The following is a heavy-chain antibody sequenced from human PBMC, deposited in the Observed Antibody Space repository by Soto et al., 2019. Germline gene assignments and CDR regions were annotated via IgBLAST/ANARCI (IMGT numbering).Heavy chain of an antibody. V-gene: IGHV4-59*01. CDR1: GGSISRYY. CDR3: ARDPGSGSYYGWFDP. D-gene: IGHD3-10*01. J-gene: IGHJ5*02. CDR2: IYYSGST. Sequence: SETLSLTCTVSGGSISRYYWNWIRQPPGKGLEWIGYIYYSGSTNYNPSLKSRVTISVDTSKNQFSLKLSSVTAVDTAAYYCARDPGSGSYYGWFDPWGQGTLVTVSS.